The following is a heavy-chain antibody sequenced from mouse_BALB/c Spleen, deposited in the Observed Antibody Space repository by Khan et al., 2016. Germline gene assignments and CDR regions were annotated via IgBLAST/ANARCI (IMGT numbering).Heavy chain of an antibody. Sequence: QVQLKQSGAELVRPGASVKLSCKALGYTFTDYEVHWVKQTPVHGLDWIGVIHPGSDGTAYNQKFRGKATLTADKSSSTAYMELSSLTSEDSTVYYCSRSRQIGPWFAYWGQGTLVTVSA. V-gene: IGHV1-15*01. CDR1: GYTFTDYE. J-gene: IGHJ3*01. CDR3: SRSRQIGPWFAY. CDR2: IHPGSDGT. D-gene: IGHD3-2*01.